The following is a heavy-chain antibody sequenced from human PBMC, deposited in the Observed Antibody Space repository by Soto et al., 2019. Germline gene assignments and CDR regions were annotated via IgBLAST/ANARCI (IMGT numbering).Heavy chain of an antibody. CDR3: ARDSPPPRRYCSSAGCYYHDY. V-gene: IGHV1-69*08. CDR2: IIPILGIA. Sequence: QVQLVQSGAEVKKPGSSVKVSCNASGGTFSSYTISWVRQAPGQGLEWMGRIIPILGIANYAQTFQGRVTITQEKSTGPGYMELSSLRSEDTAEYFCARDSPPPRRYCSSAGCYYHDYWGQGTLVSVSS. CDR1: GGTFSSYT. D-gene: IGHD2-2*01. J-gene: IGHJ4*02.